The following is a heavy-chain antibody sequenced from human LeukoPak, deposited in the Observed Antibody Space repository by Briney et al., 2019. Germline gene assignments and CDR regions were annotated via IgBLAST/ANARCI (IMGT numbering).Heavy chain of an antibody. D-gene: IGHD5-18*01. CDR3: ARDVHGHSYGYGANDGFEM. J-gene: IGHJ3*02. CDR1: GFTFSNNA. CDR2: ISGDGGST. Sequence: PGGSLRLSCSASGFTFSNNAMHWVRRAPGRGLEYVSGISGDGGSTYYPDSVKGRFTISRDNSKNTLYLQMNSLRAEDTAVYYCARDVHGHSYGYGANDGFEMWGQGTMVTVSS. V-gene: IGHV3-64*04.